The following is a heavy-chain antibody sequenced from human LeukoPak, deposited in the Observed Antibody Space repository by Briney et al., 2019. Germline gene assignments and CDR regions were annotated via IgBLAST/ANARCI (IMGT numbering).Heavy chain of an antibody. J-gene: IGHJ5*02. CDR3: AIGLNMTTVTTRT. V-gene: IGHV4-34*01. D-gene: IGHD4-17*01. CDR1: GGSFSGYY. Sequence: PSETRSLTCAVHGGSFSGYYWSWIRHPPGKGREWIGEGNPSGSTTSNTSLKCRVTIPVDTSKNQFSLTLSSVTAPHMAVYYCAIGLNMTTVTTRTWGQGTLVTVSS. CDR2: GNPSGST.